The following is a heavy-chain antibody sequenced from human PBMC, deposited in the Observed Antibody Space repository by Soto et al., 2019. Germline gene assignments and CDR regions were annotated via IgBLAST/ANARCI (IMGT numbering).Heavy chain of an antibody. CDR2: IYHSGST. CDR1: GGSSSSGGYS. CDR3: ASDSYGSLGLDY. V-gene: IGHV4-30-2*01. J-gene: IGHJ4*02. Sequence: ASHILSVTWSVAGGSSSSGGYSWSWIRQPPGKGLEWIGYIYHSGSTYYNPSLKSRVTISVDTSKNQFSLKLSSVTAADTAVYYCASDSYGSLGLDYWGQGTLVTVSS. D-gene: IGHD5-18*01.